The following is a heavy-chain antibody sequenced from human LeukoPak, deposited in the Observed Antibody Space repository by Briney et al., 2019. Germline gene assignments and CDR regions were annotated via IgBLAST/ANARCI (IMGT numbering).Heavy chain of an antibody. CDR3: ARDVRFLEWLLSTPRYYYYGMDV. Sequence: ASVKVSCKASGYTFTSYGISWVRQAPGQGLEWMGWISAYNGNTNYAQKLQGSVTMTTDTSTSTAYMELRSLRSDDTAVYYCARDVRFLEWLLSTPRYYYYGMDVWGQGTTVTVSS. D-gene: IGHD3-3*01. V-gene: IGHV1-18*01. J-gene: IGHJ6*02. CDR2: ISAYNGNT. CDR1: GYTFTSYG.